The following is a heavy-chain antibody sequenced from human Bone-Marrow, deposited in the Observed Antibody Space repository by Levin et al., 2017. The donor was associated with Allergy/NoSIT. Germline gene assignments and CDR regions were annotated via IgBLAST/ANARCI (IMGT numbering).Heavy chain of an antibody. V-gene: IGHV4-61*08. CDR2: VHYSGTT. CDR3: ARAGYSGFWSGPRAEYFQH. D-gene: IGHD3-3*01. Sequence: PSETLSLTCTVSGGSVTNAGHYWSWLRQPPGKQLEWIGYVHYSGTTNYNPALKSRVAISLDTSKNQFSLNLTSVTATDTAVYFCARAGYSGFWSGPRAEYFQHWGQGSLVTVSS. CDR1: GGSVTNAGHY. J-gene: IGHJ1*01.